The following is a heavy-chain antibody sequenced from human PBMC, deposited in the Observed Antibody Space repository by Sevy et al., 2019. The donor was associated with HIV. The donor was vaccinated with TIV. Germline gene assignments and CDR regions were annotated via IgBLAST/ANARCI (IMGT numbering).Heavy chain of an antibody. D-gene: IGHD6-19*01. V-gene: IGHV3-48*01. CDR2: INTLSDTI. CDR1: GFTSRRNS. J-gene: IGHJ4*02. Sequence: GGSLRLSCTASGFTSRRNSMNWVRQAPGKGLEWLAYINTLSDTIKYADSVKGRFTISRDNAKNSLYLQMNSLRVEDTAVYYCARDASVAAYYFDFWGQGTLVTVSS. CDR3: ARDASVAAYYFDF.